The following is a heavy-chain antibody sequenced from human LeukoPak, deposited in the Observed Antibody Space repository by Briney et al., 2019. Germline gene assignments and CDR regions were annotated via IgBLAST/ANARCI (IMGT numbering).Heavy chain of an antibody. CDR3: ARANVGFWSGYSKPYYYYGMDV. V-gene: IGHV3-53*01. D-gene: IGHD3-3*01. J-gene: IGHJ6*02. CDR2: IYSGGST. CDR1: GFTVSSNY. Sequence: PGGSLRLSCAASGFTVSSNYMSWVRQAPGKGLEWVSVIYSGGSTYYADSVKGRFTISRDNSKNTLYLQMNSLRAEDTAVYYCARANVGFWSGYSKPYYYYGMDVWGQGTTVTVSS.